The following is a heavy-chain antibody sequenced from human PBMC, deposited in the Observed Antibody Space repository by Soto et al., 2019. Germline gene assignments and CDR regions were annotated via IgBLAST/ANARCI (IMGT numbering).Heavy chain of an antibody. D-gene: IGHD3-3*01. J-gene: IGHJ4*02. CDR1: GFTFGDYG. Sequence: GVSLRLSCTGSGFTFGDYGMSWVRQAPGKGLEWVGFIRGKASGGTTEYAASVKGRFAISRDDSKSIAYLQMNSLKTEDTAVYYCTRDSYDFWSAYYFFFDYWGQGALVTVSS. V-gene: IGHV3-49*04. CDR2: IRGKASGGTT. CDR3: TRDSYDFWSAYYFFFDY.